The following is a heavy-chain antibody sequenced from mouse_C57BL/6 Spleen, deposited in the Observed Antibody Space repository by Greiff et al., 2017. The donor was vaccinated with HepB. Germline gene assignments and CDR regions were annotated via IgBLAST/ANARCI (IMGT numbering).Heavy chain of an antibody. CDR3: TTEANWVAY. V-gene: IGHV14-4*01. Sequence: EVQLQESGAELVRPGASVKLSCTASGFNIKDDYMHWVKQRPEQGLEWIGWIDPENGDTEYASKFQGKATITADTSSNTAYLQLSSLTSEDTAVYYCTTEANWVAYWGQGTLVTVSA. CDR1: GFNIKDDY. J-gene: IGHJ3*01. CDR2: IDPENGDT. D-gene: IGHD1-1*01.